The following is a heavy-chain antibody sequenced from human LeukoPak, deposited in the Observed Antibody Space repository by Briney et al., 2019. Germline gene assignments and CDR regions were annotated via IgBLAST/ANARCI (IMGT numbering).Heavy chain of an antibody. J-gene: IGHJ6*02. CDR2: ISGDGGST. CDR3: AKGMPEQYKYYYYGMDV. V-gene: IGHV3-43*02. D-gene: IGHD1-1*01. CDR1: GFTFDDYA. Sequence: QPGGSLRLSCAASGFTFDDYAMHWVRQAPGKGLEWVSLISGDGGSTYYADSVKGRFTISRDNSKNSLYLQMNSLRTEDTALYYCAKGMPEQYKYYYYGMDVWGQGTTVTVSS.